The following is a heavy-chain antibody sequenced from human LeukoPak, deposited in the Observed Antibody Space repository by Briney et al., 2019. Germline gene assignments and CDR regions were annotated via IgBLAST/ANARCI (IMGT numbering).Heavy chain of an antibody. CDR3: AIDGRGGIREGGIG. D-gene: IGHD5-24*01. Sequence: SETLSLTCTVSGGSISSSSYYWGWIRQPPGKGLEWIGSIYYSGSTYYNPSLKSRVTISVDTSKNQFSLKLSSVTAADTAVYYCAIDGRGGIREGGIGWGQGTPVTVSS. CDR2: IYYSGST. CDR1: GGSISSSSYY. J-gene: IGHJ4*02. V-gene: IGHV4-39*01.